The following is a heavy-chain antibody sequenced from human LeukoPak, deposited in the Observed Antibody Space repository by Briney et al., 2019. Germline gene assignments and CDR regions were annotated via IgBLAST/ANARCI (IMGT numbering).Heavy chain of an antibody. Sequence: GGSLRLSCAASGFTFSSHAMSWVRQAPGKGLEWVSDISGSGGSTYYADSVKGRFTISRDNPKNTLYLQMNSLRAEDTAVYYCAKGGYFDSTNEDYFDYWGQGTLVTVSS. CDR1: GFTFSSHA. J-gene: IGHJ4*02. CDR2: ISGSGGST. CDR3: AKGGYFDSTNEDYFDY. D-gene: IGHD3-9*01. V-gene: IGHV3-23*01.